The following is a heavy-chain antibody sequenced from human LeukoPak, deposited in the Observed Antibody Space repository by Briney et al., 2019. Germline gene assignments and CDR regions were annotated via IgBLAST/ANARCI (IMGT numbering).Heavy chain of an antibody. CDR1: GFTFSNYG. CDR3: AKDLRNIRTLVDLQMI. CDR2: ISGSGDRT. V-gene: IGHV3-23*01. D-gene: IGHD2-8*02. J-gene: IGHJ3*02. Sequence: GVSLRLSCIASGFTFSNYGMSWVRQAPGKGLEWVSIISGSGDRTLHADSVKGRFTVSRDNSKNTVYLQMNSLRAEDTAVYYCAKDLRNIRTLVDLQMIWGQGTLVIVSS.